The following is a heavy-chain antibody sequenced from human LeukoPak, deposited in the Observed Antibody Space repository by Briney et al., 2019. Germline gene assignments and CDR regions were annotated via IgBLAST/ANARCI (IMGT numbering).Heavy chain of an antibody. CDR1: GYSISSDYY. CDR3: ARGGLWIYYFDY. D-gene: IGHD1-1*01. CDR2: IDHSGST. Sequence: SETLSLTCTVCGYSISSDYYWGWIRQPPGKGLEWIGGIDHSGSTYYNASLKSRVTISIDTSKDHFSLKLNSVTAADTAVFYCARGGLWIYYFDYWGQGTLVTVSS. J-gene: IGHJ4*02. V-gene: IGHV4-38-2*02.